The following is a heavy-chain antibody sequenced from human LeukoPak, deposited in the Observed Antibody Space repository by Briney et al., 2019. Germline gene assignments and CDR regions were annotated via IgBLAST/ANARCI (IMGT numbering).Heavy chain of an antibody. CDR3: ARPRGSSLGLIDAFDI. Sequence: GESLKISYKGSGYSFTSYWIGWVRQMPGKGLEWMGIIYPGDSDTRYSPSFQGQVTISADKSISTAYLQWSSLKASDTAMYYCARPRGSSLGLIDAFDIWGQGTMVTVSS. CDR2: IYPGDSDT. V-gene: IGHV5-51*01. J-gene: IGHJ3*02. D-gene: IGHD1-26*01. CDR1: GYSFTSYW.